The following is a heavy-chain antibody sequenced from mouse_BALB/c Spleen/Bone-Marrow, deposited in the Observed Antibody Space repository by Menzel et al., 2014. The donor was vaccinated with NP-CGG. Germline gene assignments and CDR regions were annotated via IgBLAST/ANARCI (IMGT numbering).Heavy chain of an antibody. D-gene: IGHD2-3*01. J-gene: IGHJ1*01. V-gene: IGHV1S81*02. CDR2: IIPSNGRT. CDR3: ARWLLQYFDV. Sequence: VKQRPGQGLEWIGEIIPSNGRTNYNEKFKSKATLTVDKSSNTAYMQLSSLTSEDSAVYYCARWLLQYFDVWGAGTTVTVSS.